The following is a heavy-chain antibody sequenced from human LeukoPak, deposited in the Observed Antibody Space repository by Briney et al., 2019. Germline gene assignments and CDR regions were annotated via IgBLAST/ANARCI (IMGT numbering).Heavy chain of an antibody. J-gene: IGHJ3*02. CDR3: ARHSDDYSNPLGAFDI. CDR2: ISSSSSTI. CDR1: GFTFSSYS. Sequence: GGSLRLSCAASGFTFSSYSMNWVRQAPGKGLEWVSYISSSSSTIYYADSVKGRFTISRDNAKNSLYLQMNSLRAEDTAVYYCARHSDDYSNPLGAFDIWGQGTMVTVSS. V-gene: IGHV3-48*01. D-gene: IGHD4-11*01.